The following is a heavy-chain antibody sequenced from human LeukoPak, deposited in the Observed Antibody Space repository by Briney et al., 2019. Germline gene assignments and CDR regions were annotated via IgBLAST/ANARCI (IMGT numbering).Heavy chain of an antibody. CDR2: ISYDGSNK. D-gene: IGHD3-22*01. V-gene: IGHV3-30*04. J-gene: IGHJ4*02. CDR1: GFTFSSYA. Sequence: GGSLRLSCAASGFTFSSYAMHWVRQAPGKGLEWVAVISYDGSNKYYADSVKGRFTISRDNSKNTLYLQMNSLRAEDTAVYYCARGTYYYDSSGYYYWGQGTLVTVSP. CDR3: ARGTYYYDSSGYYY.